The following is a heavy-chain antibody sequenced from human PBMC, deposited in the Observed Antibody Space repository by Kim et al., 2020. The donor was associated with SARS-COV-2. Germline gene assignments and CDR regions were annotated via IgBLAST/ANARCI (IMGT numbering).Heavy chain of an antibody. CDR3: ARVLGVRGVISFYYYGMDV. D-gene: IGHD3-10*01. CDR1: GGSFSGYY. V-gene: IGHV4-34*01. CDR2: INHSGST. Sequence: SETLSLTCAVYGGSFSGYYWSWIRQPPGKGLAWIGEINHSGSTNYNPSLKSRVTISVDTSKNQFSLKLSSVTAADTAVYYCARVLGVRGVISFYYYGMDVWGQGTTVTVSS. J-gene: IGHJ6*02.